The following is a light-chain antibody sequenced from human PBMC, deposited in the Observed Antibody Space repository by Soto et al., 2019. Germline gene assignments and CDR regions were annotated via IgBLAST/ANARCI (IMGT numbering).Light chain of an antibody. J-gene: IGLJ1*01. CDR1: NSNIGSNT. V-gene: IGLV1-44*01. CDR3: AAWDDSLNGEV. Sequence: QSVLSQPPSASGTPGQRVTISCSGSNSNIGSNTVSWYQQFPGTAPTLLIYFNIQRPSGVPDRFSGSKSGTSASLAISGLQSEDKADYYCAAWDDSLNGEVFGTGTKVTVL. CDR2: FNI.